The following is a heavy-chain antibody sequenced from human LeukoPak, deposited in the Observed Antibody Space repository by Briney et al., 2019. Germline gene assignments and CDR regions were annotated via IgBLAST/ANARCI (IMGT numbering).Heavy chain of an antibody. CDR1: GGSISSYY. J-gene: IGHJ3*02. CDR2: FYYSGST. Sequence: SETLSLTCTVSGGSISSYYWSWIRQPPGKGLEWIGYFYYSGSTNYNPSLKSRVTTSVDTSKNQFSLKLSSVTAADTAVYYCAADGQQLVRGAFDIWGQGTMVTVSS. CDR3: AADGQQLVRGAFDI. D-gene: IGHD6-13*01. V-gene: IGHV4-59*08.